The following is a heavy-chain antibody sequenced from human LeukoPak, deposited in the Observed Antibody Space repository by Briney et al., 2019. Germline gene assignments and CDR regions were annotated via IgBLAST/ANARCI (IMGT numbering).Heavy chain of an antibody. CDR2: ISSSSSTI. D-gene: IGHD6-13*01. J-gene: IGHJ4*02. V-gene: IGHV3-48*04. CDR3: ARSIIAAAGTIDY. CDR1: GFTFSSYS. Sequence: GGSLRLSCAASGFTFSSYSMNWVRQAPGKGLEWVSYISSSSSTIYYADSVKGRFTISRDNAKNSLYLQMNSLRAEDTGVYYCARSIIAAAGTIDYWGQGTLVTVSS.